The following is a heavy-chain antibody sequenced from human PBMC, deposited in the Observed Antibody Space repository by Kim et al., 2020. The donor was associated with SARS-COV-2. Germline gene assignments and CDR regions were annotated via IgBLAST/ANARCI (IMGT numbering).Heavy chain of an antibody. CDR2: INTNPGNP. CDR1: GYTFTHYA. Sequence: ASVKVSCKASGYTFTHYAMNWVRQAPGQGLEWMGWINTNPGNPTYAQDFTGRFVFSLDTSVSTAYLQISSLKAEDTAIYYCARDRKTVDTAINDAFDIWGQGTMVTVSS. J-gene: IGHJ3*02. CDR3: ARDRKTVDTAINDAFDI. V-gene: IGHV7-4-1*02. D-gene: IGHD5-18*01.